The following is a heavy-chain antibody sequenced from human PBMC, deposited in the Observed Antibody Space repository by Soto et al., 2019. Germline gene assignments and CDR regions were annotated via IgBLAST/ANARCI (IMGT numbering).Heavy chain of an antibody. J-gene: IGHJ6*02. Sequence: ESGGGVVQPGRSLRLSCAASGFTFSSYGMHWVRQAPGKGLEWVAVIWYDGSNKYYADSVKGRFTISRDNSKNTLYLQMNSLRAEDTAVYYCARDQELYYYYGMDVWGQGTTVTVSS. D-gene: IGHD1-26*01. V-gene: IGHV3-33*01. CDR1: GFTFSSYG. CDR3: ARDQELYYYYGMDV. CDR2: IWYDGSNK.